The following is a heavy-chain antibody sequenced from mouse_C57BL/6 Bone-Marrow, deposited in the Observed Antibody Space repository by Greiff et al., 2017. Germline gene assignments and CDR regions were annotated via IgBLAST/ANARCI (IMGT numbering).Heavy chain of an antibody. CDR1: GYTFTDYE. Sequence: QVQLQQSGAELVRPGASVTLSCKASGYTFTDYEMHWVKQTPVHGLEWIGAIDPETGGTAYNQKFKGKAILTAAKSSSTAYMELRSLTSEDSAVYYCTSAYSDYWGQGTTLTVSS. J-gene: IGHJ2*01. CDR2: IDPETGGT. V-gene: IGHV1-15*01. CDR3: TSAYSDY.